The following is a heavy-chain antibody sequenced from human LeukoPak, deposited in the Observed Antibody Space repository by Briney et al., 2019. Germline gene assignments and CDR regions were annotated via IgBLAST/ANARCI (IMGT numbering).Heavy chain of an antibody. J-gene: IGHJ4*02. CDR3: VRHARDFDY. CDR2: IDAGNGNT. D-gene: IGHD6-6*01. CDR1: GYTFTNYV. V-gene: IGHV1-3*01. Sequence: ASVKVSCKASGYTFTNYVLNWARQAPGQRLEWVGWIDAGNGNTKYSQKFQGRVTITRDTSANTAYMELSSLRSEDTVIYYCVRHARDFDYWGQGTPVTVSS.